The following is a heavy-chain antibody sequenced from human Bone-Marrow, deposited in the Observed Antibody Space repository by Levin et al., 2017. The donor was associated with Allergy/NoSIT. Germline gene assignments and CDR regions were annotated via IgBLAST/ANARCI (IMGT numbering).Heavy chain of an antibody. Sequence: GESLKISCTTSGYSFTSYWIAWVRQMPGKGLEWMGIIYPTDSHTTYSPSFQGQVTISADKSISTAYLQWSSLKASDTAIYYCARGLPAGMIPWGQGTLVTVSS. D-gene: IGHD3-16*01. CDR2: IYPTDSHT. CDR1: GYSFTSYW. CDR3: ARGLPAGMIP. J-gene: IGHJ5*02. V-gene: IGHV5-51*01.